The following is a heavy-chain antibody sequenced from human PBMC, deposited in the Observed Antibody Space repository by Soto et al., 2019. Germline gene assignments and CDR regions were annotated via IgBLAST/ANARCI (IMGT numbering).Heavy chain of an antibody. CDR1: GGSVSSGGYY. Sequence: QVQLQESGPGLVKPSETLSLTCSVSGGSVSSGGYYWSWIRQPPGKGLEWIGCIYYSGSTDYNPSLTSRVTMSLDKSKNQCSLKLNSVTAADTAVYFCARAGSYRYFDYWGQGTLVTVSS. CDR3: ARAGSYRYFDY. D-gene: IGHD3-10*01. CDR2: IYYSGST. V-gene: IGHV4-61*08. J-gene: IGHJ4*02.